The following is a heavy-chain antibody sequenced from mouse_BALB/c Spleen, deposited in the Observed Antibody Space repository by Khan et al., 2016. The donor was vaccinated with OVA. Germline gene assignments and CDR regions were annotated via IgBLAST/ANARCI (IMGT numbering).Heavy chain of an antibody. CDR2: ISSGDST. CDR1: GFTFSNYA. V-gene: IGHV5-6-5*01. Sequence: EVELVESGGGLVKPGGSLKLSCAASGFTFSNYAMSWVRQSPEKRLEWVASISSGDSTYYPDSVKGRFTISRDNARNILYLQRSSLTSEDTAMYYCARDYWFAYWGQGTLVTVSA. J-gene: IGHJ3*01. CDR3: ARDYWFAY.